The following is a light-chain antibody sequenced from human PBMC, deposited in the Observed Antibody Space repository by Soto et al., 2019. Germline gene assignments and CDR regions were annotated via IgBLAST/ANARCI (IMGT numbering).Light chain of an antibody. V-gene: IGLV2-14*01. J-gene: IGLJ3*02. CDR1: NTDVGGYNY. CDR2: EVR. Sequence: QSALTQPASVSRSPGQSITVSCTGTNTDVGGYNYVSWYQHRPGKAPRLMIYEVRNRLSGVSNRFSGSKSGNTASLTISGLQSQDEADYYCTSYTPTGALVFGSGTKLTVL. CDR3: TSYTPTGALV.